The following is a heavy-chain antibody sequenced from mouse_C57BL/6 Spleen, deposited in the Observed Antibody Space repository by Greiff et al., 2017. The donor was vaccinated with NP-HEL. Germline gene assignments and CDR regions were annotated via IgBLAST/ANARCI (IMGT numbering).Heavy chain of an antibody. D-gene: IGHD1-1*01. CDR3: AYYYGSSHDY. V-gene: IGHV1-64*01. CDR1: GYTFTSYW. CDR2: IHPNSGST. J-gene: IGHJ2*01. Sequence: VQLQESGAELVKPGASVKLSCKASGYTFTSYWMHWVKQRPGQGLEWIGMIHPNSGSTNYNEKFKSKATLTVDKSSSTAYMQLSSLTSEDSAVYYCAYYYGSSHDYWGQGTTLTVSS.